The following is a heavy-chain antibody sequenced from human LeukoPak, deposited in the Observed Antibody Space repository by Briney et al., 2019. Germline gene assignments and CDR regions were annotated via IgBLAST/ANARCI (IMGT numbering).Heavy chain of an antibody. CDR2: IEGGSGGA. J-gene: IGHJ3*01. CDR1: GFTFSNYA. V-gene: IGHV3-23*01. Sequence: PGGSLRLSCGASGFTFSNYAMTWVRQAPGKGLEWVSSIEGGSGGAFYADSARGRFTVSRDDSKNTLYLQMNRLRDEDTAVYYCAKDSVSHNGLYDPFDLWGQGTLVTVSS. CDR3: AKDSVSHNGLYDPFDL. D-gene: IGHD2-8*01.